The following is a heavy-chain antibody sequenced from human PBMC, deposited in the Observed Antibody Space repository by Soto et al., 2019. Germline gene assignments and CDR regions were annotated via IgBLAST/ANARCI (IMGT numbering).Heavy chain of an antibody. Sequence: QVQLQESGPGLVKPSQTLSLTCTVSGGSISSGDYYWSWIRQPPGKGLEWIGYIYYSGSTYYNPSLKSRVTISVDTSKNQFSLKLSSVTAADTAVYYCARALGYCISTSCSYFDYWGQGTLVTVSS. CDR2: IYYSGST. J-gene: IGHJ4*02. V-gene: IGHV4-30-4*01. CDR1: GGSISSGDYY. CDR3: ARALGYCISTSCSYFDY. D-gene: IGHD2-2*01.